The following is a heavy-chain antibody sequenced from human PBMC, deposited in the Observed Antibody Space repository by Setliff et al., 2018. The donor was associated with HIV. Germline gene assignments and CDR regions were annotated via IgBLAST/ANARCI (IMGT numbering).Heavy chain of an antibody. CDR1: GFTFDDYG. Sequence: GESLRLSCAASGFTFDDYGMSWVRQAPGKGLEWASGINWNGGSTGYADSVKGRFTISRDNAKNSLYLQMNSLRAEDTALYYCARSPYYDILTGYYTVWYFDLWGRGTLVTVSS. J-gene: IGHJ2*01. D-gene: IGHD3-9*01. CDR3: ARSPYYDILTGYYTVWYFDL. CDR2: INWNGGST. V-gene: IGHV3-20*04.